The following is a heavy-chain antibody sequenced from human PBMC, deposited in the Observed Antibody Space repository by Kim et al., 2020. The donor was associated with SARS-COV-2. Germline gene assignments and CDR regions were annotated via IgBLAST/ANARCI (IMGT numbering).Heavy chain of an antibody. D-gene: IGHD3-9*01. J-gene: IGHJ3*02. CDR3: TTLGDWVGNGQDILTGYYNDAFDI. V-gene: IGHV3-15*01. CDR1: GFTFSNAW. CDR2: IKSKTDGGTT. Sequence: GGSLRLSCAASGFTFSNAWMSWVRQAPGKGLEWVGRIKSKTDGGTTDYAAPVKGRFTISRDDSKNTLYLQMNSLKTEDTAVYYCTTLGDWVGNGQDILTGYYNDAFDIWGQGTMVTVSS.